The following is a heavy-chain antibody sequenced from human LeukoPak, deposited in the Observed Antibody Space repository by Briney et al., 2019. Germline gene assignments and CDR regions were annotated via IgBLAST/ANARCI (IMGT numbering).Heavy chain of an antibody. D-gene: IGHD3-3*01. CDR3: ARGVRYYDFWSSADYYYGMDV. J-gene: IGHJ6*02. V-gene: IGHV3-74*01. CDR2: INSDGSST. Sequence: GGSLRLSCAASGLTFSSYWMHWVCQAPGKGLVWVSRINSDGSSTSYADSMKGRFTISRDNAKNTLYLQMNSLRAEDTAVYYCARGVRYYDFWSSADYYYGMDVWGQGTTVTVSS. CDR1: GLTFSSYW.